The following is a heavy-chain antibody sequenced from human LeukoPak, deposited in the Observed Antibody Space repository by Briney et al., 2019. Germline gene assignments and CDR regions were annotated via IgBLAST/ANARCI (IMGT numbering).Heavy chain of an antibody. V-gene: IGHV3-53*01. CDR2: IYSGDST. CDR3: ARGKWNYPFDY. J-gene: IGHJ4*02. D-gene: IGHD1-7*01. CDR1: GLTVSSNY. Sequence: PGGSLRLSCAASGLTVSSNYVSWVRQAPGKGLEWVSVIYSGDSTYYADSGKGRFTISRDKSNNTLYLQMNSLRAEDTAVYYCARGKWNYPFDYWGQGTLVTVSS.